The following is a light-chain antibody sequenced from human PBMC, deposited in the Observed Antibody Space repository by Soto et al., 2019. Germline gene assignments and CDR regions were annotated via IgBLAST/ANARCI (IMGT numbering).Light chain of an antibody. V-gene: IGLV2-23*03. CDR1: NSDVESYNL. Sequence: QSALTQPASVSGSPGQSITISCTGTNSDVESYNLVSWFRQHPGEAPKLIVYEGTKRPSGVSNRCSGSKSGNPASLTISGLQAEDEANYYCCSYAGTATVFGTGTKVTVL. CDR3: CSYAGTATV. J-gene: IGLJ1*01. CDR2: EGT.